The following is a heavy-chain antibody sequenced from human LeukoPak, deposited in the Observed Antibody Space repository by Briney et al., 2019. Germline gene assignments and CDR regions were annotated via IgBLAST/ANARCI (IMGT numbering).Heavy chain of an antibody. D-gene: IGHD1-14*01. V-gene: IGHV3-23*01. CDR3: AKVIITGSFPDYFDN. CDR2: ISGSGGST. J-gene: IGHJ4*02. Sequence: MSWVRQAPGKGLEWVSAISGSGGSTYYADSVKGRFTISRDNSKNTLYLQMNSLRAEDTAIYYCAKVIITGSFPDYFDNWGQGTLVTVSS.